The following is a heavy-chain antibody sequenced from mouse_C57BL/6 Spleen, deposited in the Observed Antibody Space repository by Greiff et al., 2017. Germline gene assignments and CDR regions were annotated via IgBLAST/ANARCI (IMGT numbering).Heavy chain of an antibody. CDR1: GYTFTSYG. D-gene: IGHD2-2*01. CDR2: IYPRSGNT. Sequence: VQLQQSGAELARPGASVKLSCKASGYTFTSYGISWVKQRTGQGLEWIGEIYPRSGNTYYNEKFKGKATLTADKSSSTAYMELRSLTSEDSAVYFCARRMVTRAMDYWGQGTSVTVSS. J-gene: IGHJ4*01. V-gene: IGHV1-81*01. CDR3: ARRMVTRAMDY.